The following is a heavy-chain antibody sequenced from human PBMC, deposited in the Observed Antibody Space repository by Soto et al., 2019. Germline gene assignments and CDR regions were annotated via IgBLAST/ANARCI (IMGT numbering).Heavy chain of an antibody. CDR3: ATGRGYSGYARR. V-gene: IGHV1-24*01. D-gene: IGHD5-12*01. CDR2: FDPEDGET. Sequence: ASVEVSCKVSGYTLTELSMHWVLQAPGKGLEWMGGFDPEDGETIYAQKFQGRVTMTEDTSTDTAYMELSSLRSEDTAVYYCATGRGYSGYARRWGQGTLVTVSS. CDR1: GYTLTELS. J-gene: IGHJ4*02.